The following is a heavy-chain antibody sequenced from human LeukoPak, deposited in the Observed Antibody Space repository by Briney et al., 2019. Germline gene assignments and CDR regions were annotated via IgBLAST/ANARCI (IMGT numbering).Heavy chain of an antibody. CDR3: AREYDSSGYYPRDYYYGMDV. CDR2: IYSGGST. CDR1: GFTVSSNY. V-gene: IGHV3-53*01. D-gene: IGHD3-22*01. J-gene: IGHJ6*02. Sequence: GGSLRLSCAASGFTVSSNYMSWVRQAPGKGLEWVSVIYSGGSTHYADSVKGRFTISRDNSKNTLYLQMNSLRAEDTAVYYCAREYDSSGYYPRDYYYGMDVWGQGTTVTVSS.